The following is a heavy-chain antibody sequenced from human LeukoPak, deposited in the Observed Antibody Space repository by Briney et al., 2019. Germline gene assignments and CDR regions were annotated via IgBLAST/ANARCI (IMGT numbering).Heavy chain of an antibody. CDR3: AKDRAHSSGWYGGFGNWFDP. CDR2: IKQDGSEK. CDR1: GFTFSNYW. J-gene: IGHJ5*02. V-gene: IGHV3-7*01. Sequence: GGSLRLSCAASGFTFSNYWMTWFRQTPGKGLEWVGNIKQDGSEKYYVDSVKGRFTISRDNSKNTLYLQMNSLRAEDTAVYYCAKDRAHSSGWYGGFGNWFDPWGQGTLVTVSS. D-gene: IGHD6-19*01.